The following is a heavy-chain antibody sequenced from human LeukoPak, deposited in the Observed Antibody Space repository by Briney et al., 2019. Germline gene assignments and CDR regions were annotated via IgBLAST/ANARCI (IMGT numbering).Heavy chain of an antibody. J-gene: IGHJ3*02. CDR2: IYPGDSDT. CDR1: GYSFTSYW. D-gene: IGHD6-19*01. V-gene: IGHV5-51*01. Sequence: GESLKISCKGSGYSFTSYWIGWVRQMPGKGLEWMGIIYPGDSDTRYSPSFQGQVTISADKSISTAYLQWSSLKASDTAMYYCARPVGTVAAQYDAFDIRGQGAMVTVSS. CDR3: ARPVGTVAAQYDAFDI.